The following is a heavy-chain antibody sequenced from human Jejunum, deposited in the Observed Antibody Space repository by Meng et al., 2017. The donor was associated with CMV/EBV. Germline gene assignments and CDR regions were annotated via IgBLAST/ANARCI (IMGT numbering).Heavy chain of an antibody. CDR2: IYRGDDK. V-gene: IGHV2-5*02. D-gene: IGHD1-26*01. CDR1: GFSPSTSGEG. CDR3: AHFVGGYYPSRPDY. Sequence: QIPLKEPGPTRVKPTQTLALACSLSGFSPSTSGEGVGWIRQPPGKALEWLALIYRGDDKRYSPSLNSRLTIAKDTSKNEVVLTLTNMGPIDTGTYYCAHFVGGYYPSRPDYWGQGTLVTVSS. J-gene: IGHJ4*02.